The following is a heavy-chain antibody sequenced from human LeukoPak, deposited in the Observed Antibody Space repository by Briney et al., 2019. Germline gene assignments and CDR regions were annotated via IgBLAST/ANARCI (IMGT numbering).Heavy chain of an antibody. Sequence: GPLRLSCAASGFTFSNAWMSWARQTPGKGLEWVSFISINTNTFYADSVRGRFTISRDRSKNTLLLQMNSLRDEDSAVYYCGISQTWDHLFEAWGQGTLVTVSS. V-gene: IGHV3-53*01. D-gene: IGHD1-14*01. CDR2: ISINTNT. CDR3: GISQTWDHLFEA. J-gene: IGHJ5*02. CDR1: GFTFSNAW.